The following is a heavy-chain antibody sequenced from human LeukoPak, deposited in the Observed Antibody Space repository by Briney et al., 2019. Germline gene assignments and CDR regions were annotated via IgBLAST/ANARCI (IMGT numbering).Heavy chain of an antibody. V-gene: IGHV3-53*05. D-gene: IGHD6-6*01. Sequence: GGSLRLSCAASGFTVSSNYMSWVRQAPGKGLEWVSVIYSGGSTYYADSVKGRFTISRDNSKNTLYPQMNSLRAADTAVYYCARDKGTSYLSSFDYWGQGTLVTVSS. CDR2: IYSGGST. CDR1: GFTVSSNY. J-gene: IGHJ4*02. CDR3: ARDKGTSYLSSFDY.